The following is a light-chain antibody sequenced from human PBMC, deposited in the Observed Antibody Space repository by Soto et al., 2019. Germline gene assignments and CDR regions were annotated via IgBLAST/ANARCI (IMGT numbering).Light chain of an antibody. CDR1: QSVNTK. Sequence: ETVMTQSPATLSVSPGERATLSCRASQSVNTKLAWYQHKVGQAPRLLIYGASTRATGIPTRFSGSGSGTEFPLTISSLQSEDFAIYFCQQYNNWYTVGQGTKLEIK. CDR3: QQYNNWYT. CDR2: GAS. V-gene: IGKV3-15*01. J-gene: IGKJ2*01.